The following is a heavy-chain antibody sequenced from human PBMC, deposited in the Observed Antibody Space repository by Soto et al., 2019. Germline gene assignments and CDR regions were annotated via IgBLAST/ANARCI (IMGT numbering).Heavy chain of an antibody. CDR3: SRRAPEGFDP. J-gene: IGHJ5*02. V-gene: IGHV4-39*01. Sequence: TLSLTCTVSGGSISSSPYFWGWIRQPPGRGLEWIGSIDYRGTTYYNASLKSRVTLSLDTSKNQFSLKVNSLTAADTAVYFCSRRAPEGFDPWGQGTLVTVSS. CDR2: IDYRGTT. CDR1: GGSISSSPYF.